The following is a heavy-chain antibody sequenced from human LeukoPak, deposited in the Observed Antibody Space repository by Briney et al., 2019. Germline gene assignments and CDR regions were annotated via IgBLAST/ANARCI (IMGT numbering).Heavy chain of an antibody. J-gene: IGHJ4*02. CDR2: INHSGST. V-gene: IGHV4-34*01. Sequence: PSETLSLTCAVYGGSFSGYYWSWIRQPPGKGLEWIGEINHSGSTNYNPSLKSRVTISVDTSKNQFSLKLSSVTAADTAVYYCAGEGGGTLSYWGQGTLVTVSS. D-gene: IGHD3-16*01. CDR3: AGEGGGTLSY. CDR1: GGSFSGYY.